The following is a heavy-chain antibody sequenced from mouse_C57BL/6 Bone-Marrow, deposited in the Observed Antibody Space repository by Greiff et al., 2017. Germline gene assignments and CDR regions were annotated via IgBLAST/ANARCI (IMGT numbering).Heavy chain of an antibody. V-gene: IGHV1-15*01. J-gene: IGHJ2*01. Sequence: QVQLKESGAELVRPGASVTLSCKASGYTFTDYEMHWVEQTPVHGLEWIGAIDPETGGTAYTQKFKGKAILTADKSSSTAYMELRSLTSEDSAVYYCTRTLYYFDYWGQGTTLTVSS. CDR1: GYTFTDYE. CDR2: IDPETGGT. CDR3: TRTLYYFDY.